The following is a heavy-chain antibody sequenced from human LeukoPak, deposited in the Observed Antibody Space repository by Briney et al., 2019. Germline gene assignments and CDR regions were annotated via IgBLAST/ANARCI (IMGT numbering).Heavy chain of an antibody. CDR3: ARGDSPCSSTSCYPHDAFDI. CDR2: ISACNGNT. J-gene: IGHJ3*02. D-gene: IGHD2-2*01. V-gene: IGHV1-18*01. CDR1: GYTFTSYG. Sequence: ASVKVSCKASGYTFTSYGISWVRQAPGQGLEWMGWISACNGNTNYAQKLQGRVTMTTDTSTSTAYMELRSLRSDDTAVYYCARGDSPCSSTSCYPHDAFDIWGQGTMVTVSS.